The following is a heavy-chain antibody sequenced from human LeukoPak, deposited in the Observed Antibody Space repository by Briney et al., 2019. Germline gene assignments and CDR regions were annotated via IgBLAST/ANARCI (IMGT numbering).Heavy chain of an antibody. J-gene: IGHJ4*02. D-gene: IGHD6-19*01. Sequence: SETLSLTCTVSGGSISSYYWSGIRQPPGKGLEGMGYMDDSGSTNYNPSLTSRVTISEDTSKNKLSLKLCSVTAADTAVYYCARHSSGSGGAFQYWGQGTPVTVSS. V-gene: IGHV4-59*08. CDR2: MDDSGST. CDR3: ARHSSGSGGAFQY. CDR1: GGSISSYY.